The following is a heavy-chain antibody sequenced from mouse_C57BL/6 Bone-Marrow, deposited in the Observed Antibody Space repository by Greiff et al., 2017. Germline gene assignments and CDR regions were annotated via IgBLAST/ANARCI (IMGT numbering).Heavy chain of an antibody. Sequence: EVQVVESGGGLVKPGGSLKLSCAASGFTFSDYGMHWVRQAPEKGLEWVAYISSGSSTIYYADTVKGRFTISRDNAKNTLFLQMTSLRSEDTAMYYCARQDEVAYWGQGTLVTVSA. CDR1: GFTFSDYG. V-gene: IGHV5-17*01. CDR3: ARQDEVAY. J-gene: IGHJ3*01. CDR2: ISSGSSTI.